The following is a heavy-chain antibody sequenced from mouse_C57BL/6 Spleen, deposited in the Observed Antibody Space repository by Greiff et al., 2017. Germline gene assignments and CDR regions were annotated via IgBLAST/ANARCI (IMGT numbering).Heavy chain of an antibody. V-gene: IGHV1-62-2*01. J-gene: IGHJ2*01. CDR2: FYPGSGSI. D-gene: IGHD1-1*01. Sequence: QVQLQQSGAELVQPGASVKLSCKASGYTFTEYTIHWVKQRSGQGLEWIGWFYPGSGSIKYNEKFKDKATLTADKSSSTVYMELSRLTSEDSAVYFCARHEAPDDYGSIPYYFGYWGQGTTLTVSS. CDR1: GYTFTEYT. CDR3: ARHEAPDDYGSIPYYFGY.